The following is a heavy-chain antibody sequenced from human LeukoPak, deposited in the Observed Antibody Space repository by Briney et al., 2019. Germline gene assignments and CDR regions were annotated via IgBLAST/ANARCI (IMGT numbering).Heavy chain of an antibody. V-gene: IGHV1-18*04. J-gene: IGHJ4*02. Sequence: ASVKVSCKASGYTFTGYYMHWVRQAPGQGLEWMGWISAYNGNTNYAQKLQGRVTMTTDTSTSTAYMELRSLRSDDTAVYYCARASPRSGYYYWGQGTLVTVSS. CDR1: GYTFTGYY. D-gene: IGHD3-3*01. CDR3: ARASPRSGYYY. CDR2: ISAYNGNT.